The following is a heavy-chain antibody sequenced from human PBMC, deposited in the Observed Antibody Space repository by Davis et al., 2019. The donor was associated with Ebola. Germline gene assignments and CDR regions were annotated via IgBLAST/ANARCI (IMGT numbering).Heavy chain of an antibody. CDR3: GGCGGYDFWSMDV. D-gene: IGHD3-3*01. V-gene: IGHV1-18*01. CDR2: ISAYNGNT. Sequence: ASVKVSCKASGYTFTSYAMHWVRQAPGQGLEWMGWISAYNGNTNYAQKLQGRVTMTTDKSTSTAYMELSSLRSADPAVYYCGGCGGYDFWSMDVWGQGTTVTVSS. J-gene: IGHJ6*02. CDR1: GYTFTSYA.